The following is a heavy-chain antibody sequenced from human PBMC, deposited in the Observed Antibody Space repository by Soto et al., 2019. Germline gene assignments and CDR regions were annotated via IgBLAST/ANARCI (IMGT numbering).Heavy chain of an antibody. J-gene: IGHJ3*02. V-gene: IGHV4-59*08. Sequence: QVQLQESGPGLVKPSETLSLTCTVSGGSISSYYWSWLRRPPGKGLEWIGYIYYSGSTNYNASLKSRVTISIDTSKNQFALRLSSVTAADTAVYYCARHRWVDAFDIWGQGTMVSVSS. CDR3: ARHRWVDAFDI. D-gene: IGHD1-26*01. CDR2: IYYSGST. CDR1: GGSISSYY.